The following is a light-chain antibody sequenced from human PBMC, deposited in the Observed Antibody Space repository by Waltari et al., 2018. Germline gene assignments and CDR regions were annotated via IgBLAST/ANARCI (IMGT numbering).Light chain of an antibody. Sequence: IQITQSPSTLSASVGDRATITCRASQSVHNWMGWYQQKPGKAPKLLIYEASRLETGVPSRFSGSGSGTDFTLTINSLQPDDFATYYCQQYNSFSPFGQGTKLEI. CDR1: QSVHNW. V-gene: IGKV1-5*03. J-gene: IGKJ2*01. CDR2: EAS. CDR3: QQYNSFSP.